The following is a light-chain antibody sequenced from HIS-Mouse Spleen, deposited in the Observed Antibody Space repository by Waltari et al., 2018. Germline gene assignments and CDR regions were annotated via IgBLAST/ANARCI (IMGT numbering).Light chain of an antibody. CDR3: SSQAGSHIEV. Sequence: QSALTQPPSASGSPGQSVTISCTGTSSDVGGDNYVSWYQQHPGKAPKLMLYVVSKRPSGVPARFSGFKSGDTASLTVSGLQADDEADYYCSSQAGSHIEVFGRETKLTGL. CDR1: SSDVGGDNY. CDR2: VVS. V-gene: IGLV2-8*01. J-gene: IGLJ2*01.